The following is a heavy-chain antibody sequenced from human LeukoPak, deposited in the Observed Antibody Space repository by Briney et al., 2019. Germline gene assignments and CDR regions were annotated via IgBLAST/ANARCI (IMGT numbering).Heavy chain of an antibody. D-gene: IGHD2-21*01. CDR2: TSSSDAGT. Sequence: GGSLRLSCAASGFSFSSNSMNWVRQAPGKGLEWVSATSSSDAGTYHADSVRGRFTISRDNSKNTLYLQMNSLRVEDAAVYYCARAPVTSCRGAYCYPFDYWGQGTLVTASS. CDR1: GFSFSSNS. J-gene: IGHJ4*02. CDR3: ARAPVTSCRGAYCYPFDY. V-gene: IGHV3-23*01.